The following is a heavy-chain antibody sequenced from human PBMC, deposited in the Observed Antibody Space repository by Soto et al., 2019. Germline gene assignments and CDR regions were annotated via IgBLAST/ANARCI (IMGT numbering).Heavy chain of an antibody. V-gene: IGHV4-59*08. CDR2: VSYSGST. Sequence: PSETLSLTCSLSGGAIGGYYWSWNRQPPGKALEWIGYVSYSGSTDYHPSLKSRVSISVDTSKNQFSLKLSSMTAADTAVYYCARVDILTVYGCMDVWGQGTTVTVSS. CDR3: ARVDILTVYGCMDV. J-gene: IGHJ6*02. CDR1: GGAIGGYY. D-gene: IGHD3-9*01.